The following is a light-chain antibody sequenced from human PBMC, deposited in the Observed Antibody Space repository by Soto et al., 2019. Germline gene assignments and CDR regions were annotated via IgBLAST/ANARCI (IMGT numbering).Light chain of an antibody. V-gene: IGKV3-11*01. CDR2: DAS. J-gene: IGKJ2*03. Sequence: DIVMTQSPATLSVSPGERATLSCRASQSVGSKFAWYQQKPGQSPRLLIYDASTRASGVPARFSGSGSGTDFTLTISSLEPEDFAVYYCQQRSSWYSFGQGTKVDIK. CDR3: QQRSSWYS. CDR1: QSVGSK.